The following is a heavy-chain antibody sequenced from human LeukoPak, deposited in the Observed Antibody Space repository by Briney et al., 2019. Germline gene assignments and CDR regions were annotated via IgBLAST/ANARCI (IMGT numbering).Heavy chain of an antibody. J-gene: IGHJ4*02. D-gene: IGHD1-26*01. CDR1: GFTFSSYA. Sequence: GGSLRLSCAASGFTFSSYAMSWVRQAPGKGLEWVSAISGNGGSTYYADSVKGRFTISRDNSKNTLYLQMNSLRAEDTAVYYCAKDWGGREWELYYFDYWGQGTLVTVSS. V-gene: IGHV3-23*01. CDR3: AKDWGGREWELYYFDY. CDR2: ISGNGGST.